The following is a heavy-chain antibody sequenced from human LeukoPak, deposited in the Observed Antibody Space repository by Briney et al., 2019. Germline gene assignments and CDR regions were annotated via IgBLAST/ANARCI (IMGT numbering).Heavy chain of an antibody. V-gene: IGHV4-4*02. J-gene: IGHJ2*01. CDR3: AREEYGDSTRGYFHL. D-gene: IGHD4-17*01. CDR2: ISHSGST. Sequence: SGTLSLTCSVSGGSISGSNWWGWVRQPPGKGLEWIGEISHSGSTNYEPSLRSRITISVDKSMTQFSLKLSSVTAADTAVYYCAREEYGDSTRGYFHLWGPGILVTVSS. CDR1: GGSISGSNW.